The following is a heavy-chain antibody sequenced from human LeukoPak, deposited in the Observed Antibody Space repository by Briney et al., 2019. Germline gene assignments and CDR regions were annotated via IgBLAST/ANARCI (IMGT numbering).Heavy chain of an antibody. J-gene: IGHJ4*02. D-gene: IGHD6-13*01. Sequence: SETLSLTCAVYGGSFSGYYWSWIRQPPGKGLEWIGEINHSGSTNYNPSLKSRVTISVDTSKNQFSQKLSSVTAADTAVYYCATPQRGIAAAVGYWGQGTLVTVSS. V-gene: IGHV4-34*01. CDR3: ATPQRGIAAAVGY. CDR2: INHSGST. CDR1: GGSFSGYY.